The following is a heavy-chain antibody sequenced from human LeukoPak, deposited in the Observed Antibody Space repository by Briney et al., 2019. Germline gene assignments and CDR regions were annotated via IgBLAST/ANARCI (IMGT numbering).Heavy chain of an antibody. J-gene: IGHJ1*01. CDR2: IYYSGST. CDR1: GGSISSSSYY. D-gene: IGHD3-22*01. Sequence: SETLSLTCTVSGGSISSSSYYWGWIRQPPGKGLEWIGSIYYSGSTYYNPSLKSRVTISVDTSKNQFSLKLSSVTAADTAVYYCARPCGPKTYYYDSSGYFLGSDWGQGTLVTVSS. CDR3: ARPCGPKTYYYDSSGYFLGSD. V-gene: IGHV4-39*01.